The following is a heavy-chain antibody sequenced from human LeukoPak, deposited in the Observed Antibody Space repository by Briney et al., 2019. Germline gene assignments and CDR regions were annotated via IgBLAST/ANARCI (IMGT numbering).Heavy chain of an antibody. CDR1: GFIFSTYG. CDR2: ISSSSSYI. V-gene: IGHV3-21*01. CDR3: ARDFSVRFLEWLPLGAFDI. Sequence: PGGSLRLSCAASGFIFSTYGMHWVRQAPGKGLEWVSSISSSSSYIYYADSVKGRFTISRDNAKNSLYLQMNSLRAEDTAVYYCARDFSVRFLEWLPLGAFDIWAQGTMVTVSS. J-gene: IGHJ3*02. D-gene: IGHD3-3*01.